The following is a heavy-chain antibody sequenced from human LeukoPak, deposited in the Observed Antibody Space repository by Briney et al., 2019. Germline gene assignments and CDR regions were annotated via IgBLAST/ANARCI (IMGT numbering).Heavy chain of an antibody. Sequence: SQTLSLTCTVSGGSISSGSYYWSWIRQPAGKGLEWIGRIYTSGSTNYNPYLKSRVTISVDTSKNQFSLKLSSVTAADTAVYYCAREEPLTGAFDIWGQGTMVTVSS. CDR2: IYTSGST. J-gene: IGHJ3*02. V-gene: IGHV4-61*02. CDR1: GGSISSGSYY. D-gene: IGHD4/OR15-4a*01. CDR3: AREEPLTGAFDI.